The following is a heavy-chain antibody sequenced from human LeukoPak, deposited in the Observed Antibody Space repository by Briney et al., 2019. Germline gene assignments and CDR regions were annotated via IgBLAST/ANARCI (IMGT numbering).Heavy chain of an antibody. V-gene: IGHV4-61*02. CDR1: GGSISSGSYY. Sequence: SETLSLTCTVSGGSISSGSYYRSWIRQPAGKGLEWIGRIYTSGSTNYNPALKSRVTISVDTSKNPFSLKLSSVTAADTAVYYCARGRDDYVWGSYPNYFDYWGQGTLVTVSS. CDR2: IYTSGST. CDR3: ARGRDDYVWGSYPNYFDY. D-gene: IGHD3-16*01. J-gene: IGHJ4*02.